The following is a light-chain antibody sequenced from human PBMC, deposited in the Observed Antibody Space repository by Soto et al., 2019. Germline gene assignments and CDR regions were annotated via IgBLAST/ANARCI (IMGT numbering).Light chain of an antibody. V-gene: IGLV2-14*01. Sequence: QSALTQPASMSGSPGQSITISCTGTSSDVGGYNYVSWYQQFPGKAPKLIISDVSRRPSGVSDRFSGSKSGNTASLTISGLQAEDEAVYYCSSYTSGSALGVFGTGTKLTVL. J-gene: IGLJ1*01. CDR3: SSYTSGSALGV. CDR1: SSDVGGYNY. CDR2: DVS.